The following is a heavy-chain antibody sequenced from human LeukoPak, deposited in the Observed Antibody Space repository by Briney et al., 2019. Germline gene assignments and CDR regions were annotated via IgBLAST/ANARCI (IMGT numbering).Heavy chain of an antibody. CDR2: ISSSSSYT. CDR3: ARSLFGGRYSYGY. Sequence: GGSLRLSCAASGFTFSDYYMSWIRQAPGKGLEWVSYISSSSSYTNYADSVKGRFTISGDNAKNSLYLQMNSLRAEDTAVYYCARSLFGGRYSYGYWGQGTLVTVSS. J-gene: IGHJ4*02. CDR1: GFTFSDYY. V-gene: IGHV3-11*06. D-gene: IGHD5-18*01.